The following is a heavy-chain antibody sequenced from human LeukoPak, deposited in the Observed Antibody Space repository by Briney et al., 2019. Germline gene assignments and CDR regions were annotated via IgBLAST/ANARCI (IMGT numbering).Heavy chain of an antibody. J-gene: IGHJ4*02. CDR2: MNPNSGNT. D-gene: IGHD3-10*01. Sequence: ASVKVSCKASGYTFTNYDINWVRQATGQGLEWMGWMNPNSGNTGYAQRFQGRVTMTSNTSINTAYMELSSLRSEDTAVYYCATTPGKLWFGELSRWGQGTLVTVSS. V-gene: IGHV1-8*02. CDR1: GYTFTNYD. CDR3: ATTPGKLWFGELSR.